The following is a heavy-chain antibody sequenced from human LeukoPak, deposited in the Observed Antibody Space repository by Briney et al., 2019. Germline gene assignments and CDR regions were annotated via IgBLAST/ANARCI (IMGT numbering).Heavy chain of an antibody. V-gene: IGHV3-23*01. J-gene: IGHJ4*02. D-gene: IGHD2-8*01. CDR2: TNSGGTST. CDR3: AKQSYARSLGE. Sequence: GGPLRLSCATSGFPFSDFSMSWVRQAPGKGLEWISTTNSGGTSTYYAESVKGRFTISRDNSKNTLYLQMSSVRVEDTAVYYCAKQSYARSLGEGGPGTLVSVSS. CDR1: GFPFSDFS.